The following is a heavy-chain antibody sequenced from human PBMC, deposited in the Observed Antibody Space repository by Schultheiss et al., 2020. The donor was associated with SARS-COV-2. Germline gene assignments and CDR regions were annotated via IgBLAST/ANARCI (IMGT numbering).Heavy chain of an antibody. Sequence: GESLKISCAASGFTFSSYAMHWVRQAPGKGLEWVAVISYDGSNKYYADSVRGRFTISRDNAKNSLYLQMNSLRAEDTAVYYCARDNWGDDYWGQGTLVTVSS. D-gene: IGHD7-27*01. CDR1: GFTFSSYA. CDR3: ARDNWGDDY. CDR2: ISYDGSNK. J-gene: IGHJ4*02. V-gene: IGHV3-30*04.